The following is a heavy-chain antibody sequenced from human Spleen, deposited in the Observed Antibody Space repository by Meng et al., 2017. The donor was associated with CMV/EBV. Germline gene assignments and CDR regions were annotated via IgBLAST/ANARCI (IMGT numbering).Heavy chain of an antibody. CDR1: GFTFSGYA. CDR3: ARDGYQLSLGMDV. V-gene: IGHV3-30*04. D-gene: IGHD3-22*01. J-gene: IGHJ6*02. Sequence: GGSLRLSCAASGFTFSGYAMHWVRQAPGKGLEWVAVISYDGTSKYYADSVKGRFTISRDNAKNSLYLQMTSLRVDDTAVYYCARDGYQLSLGMDVWGQGTTVTVSS. CDR2: ISYDGTSK.